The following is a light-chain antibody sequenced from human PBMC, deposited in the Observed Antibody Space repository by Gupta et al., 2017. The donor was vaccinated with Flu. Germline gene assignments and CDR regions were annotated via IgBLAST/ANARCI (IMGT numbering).Light chain of an antibody. CDR2: EDR. Sequence: SALPQPPSVEGAPGQTARITCSGDALQKNYAYWYQHKSGQAPVLIIYEDRRRRSGIPERFSGSSSGTMATLTISGAQVEDEADYYCYSTETSGNHGVFGGGTKRTVL. V-gene: IGLV3-10*01. CDR3: YSTETSGNHGV. CDR1: ALQKNY. J-gene: IGLJ3*02.